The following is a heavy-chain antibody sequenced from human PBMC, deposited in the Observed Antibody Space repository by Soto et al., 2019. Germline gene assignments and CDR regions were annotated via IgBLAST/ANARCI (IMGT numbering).Heavy chain of an antibody. CDR1: GGSISSGDYS. V-gene: IGHV4-30-2*01. D-gene: IGHD4-17*01. J-gene: IGHJ4*02. CDR3: ARGMTTVTTLDY. CDR2: IYHSGST. Sequence: SETLSLTCAVSGGSISSGDYSWSWIRQPPGRGLEWIGYIYHSGSTYYNPSLKSRVTISVDRAKKQFSLKLSSVTAADTAVYYCARGMTTVTTLDYWGQGTLVTV.